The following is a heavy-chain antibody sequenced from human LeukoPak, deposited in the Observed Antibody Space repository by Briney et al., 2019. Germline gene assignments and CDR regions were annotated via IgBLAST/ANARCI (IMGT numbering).Heavy chain of an antibody. Sequence: SETLSLTCTVSGGSISSGGYYWSWIRQHPGKGLEWIGYIYYSGSTYYNPSLKSRVTISVDTSKNQFFLKLSSVTAADTAVYYCARVQYSSSWRTSDYWGQGTLVTVSS. CDR3: ARVQYSSSWRTSDY. V-gene: IGHV4-31*03. CDR2: IYYSGST. J-gene: IGHJ4*02. D-gene: IGHD6-13*01. CDR1: GGSISSGGYY.